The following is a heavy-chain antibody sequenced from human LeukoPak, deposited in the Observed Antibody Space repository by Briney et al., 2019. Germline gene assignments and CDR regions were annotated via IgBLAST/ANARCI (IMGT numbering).Heavy chain of an antibody. CDR2: IFPIFGTA. CDR1: GGTFSSYA. Sequence: ASVKVSCKASGGTFSSYAISWVRQAPGQGLEWMGGIFPIFGTANYAQKFQGRVTITADESTSTAYMELSSLRSEDTAVYYCARCRSPRRVGAIDYWGQGTLVTVSS. CDR3: ARCRSPRRVGAIDY. V-gene: IGHV1-69*13. D-gene: IGHD1-26*01. J-gene: IGHJ4*02.